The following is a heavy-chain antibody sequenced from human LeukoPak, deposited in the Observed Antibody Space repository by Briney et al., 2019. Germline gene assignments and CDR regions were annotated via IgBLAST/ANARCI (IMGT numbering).Heavy chain of an antibody. D-gene: IGHD1-26*01. CDR1: GYTFTSYG. CDR2: INAYNGNT. V-gene: IGHV1-18*01. J-gene: IGHJ4*02. Sequence: ASVKVSCKASGYTFTSYGISWVRQAPGQGLEWMGWINAYNGNTNYAQKLQGRVTMTTDTSTSTAYMELRNLRSDDTAVYYCAVVGATRELDYWGQGTLVSVSS. CDR3: AVVGATRELDY.